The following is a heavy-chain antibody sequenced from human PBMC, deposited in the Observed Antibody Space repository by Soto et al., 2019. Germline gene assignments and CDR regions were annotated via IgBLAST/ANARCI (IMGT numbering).Heavy chain of an antibody. CDR3: ASPKIACYKWFDP. Sequence: QLQLQESGPGLVKPSETLSLTCTVSGGSISSSSYYWGWIRQPPGKGLEWIGSIYYSGSTYYNPSLKSRVTISVDTSKNQFSLKLSSVTAADTAVYYCASPKIACYKWFDPWGQGTLVTVSS. V-gene: IGHV4-39*01. J-gene: IGHJ5*02. D-gene: IGHD3-3*02. CDR1: GGSISSSSYY. CDR2: IYYSGST.